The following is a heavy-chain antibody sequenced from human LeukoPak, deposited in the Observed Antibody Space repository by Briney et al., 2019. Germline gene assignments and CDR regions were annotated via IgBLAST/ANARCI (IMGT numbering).Heavy chain of an antibody. V-gene: IGHV3-23*01. D-gene: IGHD3-10*01. CDR3: AKRPRGNYLDPFDY. CDR2: ISGSGGST. J-gene: IGHJ4*02. CDR1: GFTFSSYA. Sequence: GGSLRLSCAASGFTFSSYAMSWVRQAPGEGLEWVSGISGSGGSTYYADSVKGRFTISRDNSKNRLYLQMNSLRAEDTAVYYCAKRPRGNYLDPFDYWGQGTLVTVSS.